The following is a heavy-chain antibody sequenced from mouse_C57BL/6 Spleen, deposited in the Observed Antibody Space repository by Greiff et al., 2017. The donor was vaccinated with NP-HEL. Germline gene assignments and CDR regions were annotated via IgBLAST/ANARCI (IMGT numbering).Heavy chain of an antibody. D-gene: IGHD3-2*02. CDR2: IDPEDGET. CDR1: GFNIKDYY. CDR3: ARWNSSGSLDY. V-gene: IGHV14-2*01. Sequence: EVQLQQSGAELVKPGASVKLSCTASGFNIKDYYMHWVKQRTEQGLEWIGRIDPEDGETKSAPKFQGKATITADTSSNTADLQLSSLSSEDTAVYYCARWNSSGSLDYWGQGTTLTVSS. J-gene: IGHJ2*01.